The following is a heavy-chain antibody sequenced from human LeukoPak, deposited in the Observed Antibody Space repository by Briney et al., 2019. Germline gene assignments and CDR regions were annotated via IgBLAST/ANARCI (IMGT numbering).Heavy chain of an antibody. Sequence: GGSLRLSCAASGFTFSSYEMNWVRQAPGKGLEWVSYISSSGSTIYYADSVKGRFTISRDNAKNSLYLQMNSLRAEDTAVYYCASPSSGSYGEFDYWGQGTLVTVSS. D-gene: IGHD1-26*01. J-gene: IGHJ4*02. V-gene: IGHV3-48*03. CDR1: GFTFSSYE. CDR3: ASPSSGSYGEFDY. CDR2: ISSSGSTI.